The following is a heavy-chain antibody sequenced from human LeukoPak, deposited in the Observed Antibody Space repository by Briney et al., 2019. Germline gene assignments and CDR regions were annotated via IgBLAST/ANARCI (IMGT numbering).Heavy chain of an antibody. J-gene: IGHJ4*02. CDR2: ISSSSSTI. CDR3: ARRLWFGELLLDY. V-gene: IGHV3-48*01. Sequence: PGGSLRLSCAASGFTFGSYSMNWVRQAPGKGLEWVSYISSSSSTIYYADSVKGRFTISRDNAKNSLYLQMNSLRAEDTAVYYCARRLWFGELLLDYWGQGTLVTVTS. CDR1: GFTFGSYS. D-gene: IGHD3-10*01.